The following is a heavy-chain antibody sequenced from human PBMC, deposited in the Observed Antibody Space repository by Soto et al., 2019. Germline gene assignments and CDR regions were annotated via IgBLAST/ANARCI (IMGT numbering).Heavy chain of an antibody. J-gene: IGHJ6*02. D-gene: IGHD3-16*01. Sequence: QVQLVQSGDEVKKPGASVKVSCKASGYIFVNYGIAWVRQAPGQGLEWMGWISPYNGNTHYATKVQGRLTMTTDTSTSTAYMDLGSLTSEDTAVYYCAMVDNYVTPTPQDVWGQGTTVTVSS. V-gene: IGHV1-18*01. CDR2: ISPYNGNT. CDR1: GYIFVNYG. CDR3: AMVDNYVTPTPQDV.